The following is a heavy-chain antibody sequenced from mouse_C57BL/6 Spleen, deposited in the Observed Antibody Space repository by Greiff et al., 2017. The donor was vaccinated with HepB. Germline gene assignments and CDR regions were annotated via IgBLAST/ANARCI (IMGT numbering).Heavy chain of an antibody. D-gene: IGHD1-1*01. CDR2: IYPGSGNT. V-gene: IGHV1-76*01. CDR1: GYTFTDYY. CDR3: ARLNYYGSNWYFDV. Sequence: VKLVESGAELVRPGASVKLSCKASGYTFTDYYINWVKQRPGQGLEWIARIYPGSGNTYYNEKFKGKATLTAEKSSSTAYMQLSSLTSEDSAVYFCARLNYYGSNWYFDVWGTGTTVTVSS. J-gene: IGHJ1*03.